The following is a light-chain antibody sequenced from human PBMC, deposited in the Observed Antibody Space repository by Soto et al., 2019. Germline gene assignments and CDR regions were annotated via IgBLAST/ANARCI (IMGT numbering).Light chain of an antibody. CDR2: AAS. CDR1: QGISSY. V-gene: IGKV1-9*01. CDR3: QQYQNSPRT. Sequence: DIQLTQSPSFLSASVRDRVTISCRASQGISSYLAWYQHKPGKAPNLLISAASTLQSGVPSRFSGSGSGTEFTLTISSLQPEDFATYYCQQYQNSPRTFGQGTKVDIK. J-gene: IGKJ1*01.